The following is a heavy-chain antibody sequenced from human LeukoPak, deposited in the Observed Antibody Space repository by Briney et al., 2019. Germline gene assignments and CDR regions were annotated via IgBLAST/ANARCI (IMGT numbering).Heavy chain of an antibody. CDR2: INPYSGGT. V-gene: IGHV1-2*02. Sequence: AASVKVSCKASGYTFTDYYMHWVRQAPGQGLEWMGWINPYSGGTNYEQKFQGRVTMTRNTSISTAYMELSSLRSEDTAVYYCYYSSSWYGAYYFDYWGQGTLVTVSS. J-gene: IGHJ4*02. CDR3: YYSSSWYGAYYFDY. CDR1: GYTFTDYY. D-gene: IGHD6-13*01.